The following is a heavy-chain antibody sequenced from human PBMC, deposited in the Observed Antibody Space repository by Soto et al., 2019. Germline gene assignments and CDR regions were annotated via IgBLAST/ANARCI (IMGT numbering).Heavy chain of an antibody. Sequence: LSLTCTVSGGSISSGSYYWGWIRQSPGKGLEWIGSIYYRGNTYYNPSLKSRVTISVDTSKHQFSLKMSSVTATDAAVYYCARHKDTSSRYLLPDNWGQGTLVTVSS. CDR1: GGSISSGSYY. J-gene: IGHJ4*02. CDR2: IYYRGNT. V-gene: IGHV4-39*01. CDR3: ARHKDTSSRYLLPDN. D-gene: IGHD6-13*01.